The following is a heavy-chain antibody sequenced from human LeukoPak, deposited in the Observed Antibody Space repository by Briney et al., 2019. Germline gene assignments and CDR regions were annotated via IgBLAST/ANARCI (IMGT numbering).Heavy chain of an antibody. D-gene: IGHD6-13*01. CDR3: ARGSWRPNYYYYMDV. J-gene: IGHJ6*03. Sequence: SETLSLTCIVSGGSISSTNYYWGWIRQPPGKGLECIGSIYYSGRTYYKPSLKSRVTISVDTSKNQFSLKLSSVTAADTAVYYCARGSWRPNYYYYMDVWGKGTTVTVSS. CDR1: GGSISSTNYY. V-gene: IGHV4-39*07. CDR2: IYYSGRT.